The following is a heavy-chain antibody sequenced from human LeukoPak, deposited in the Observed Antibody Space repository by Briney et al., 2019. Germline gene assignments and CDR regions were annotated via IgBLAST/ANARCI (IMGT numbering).Heavy chain of an antibody. V-gene: IGHV4-31*03. Sequence: PSQTLSLTCTVSGGSFSSGDYYWSWIRQHPGKGLEWIGYIYYSGSTYYNPSLKSRVTISVDTSKNQFSLKLSSVTAADTAVYYCARWFKVDNTLDYWGQGTLVTVSS. CDR1: GGSFSSGDYY. D-gene: IGHD1-1*01. CDR2: IYYSGST. J-gene: IGHJ4*02. CDR3: ARWFKVDNTLDY.